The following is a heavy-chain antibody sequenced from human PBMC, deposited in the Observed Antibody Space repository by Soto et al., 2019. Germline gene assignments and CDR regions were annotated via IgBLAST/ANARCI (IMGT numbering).Heavy chain of an antibody. Sequence: QVQLVESGGGVVQPGRSLRLSCAASGFTFSSYGMHWVRQAPGKGREWVAVIWYDGSNKYYADSVKGRFTISRDNSKNARYGQMNSLRGDERDVYYCARYDVRGEELVWGRGRMVTVS. CDR1: GFTFSSYG. V-gene: IGHV3-33*01. CDR3: ARYDVRGEELV. CDR2: IWYDGSNK. D-gene: IGHD3-16*01. J-gene: IGHJ3*01.